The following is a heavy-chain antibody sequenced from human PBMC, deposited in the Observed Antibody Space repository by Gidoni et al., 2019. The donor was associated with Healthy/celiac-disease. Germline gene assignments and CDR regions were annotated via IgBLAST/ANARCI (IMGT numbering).Heavy chain of an antibody. Sequence: QMQLVQSGPEVKKPGTSVKVSCQASGFTFTSSAMQWVRQARGQRLEWIGWIVVGSGNTNYAQKFQERVTITRDMSTSTAYMELSSLRSEDTAVYYCAADLYYDILTGYYTPDYWGQGTLVTVSS. CDR3: AADLYYDILTGYYTPDY. J-gene: IGHJ4*02. D-gene: IGHD3-9*01. CDR1: GFTFTSSA. V-gene: IGHV1-58*02. CDR2: IVVGSGNT.